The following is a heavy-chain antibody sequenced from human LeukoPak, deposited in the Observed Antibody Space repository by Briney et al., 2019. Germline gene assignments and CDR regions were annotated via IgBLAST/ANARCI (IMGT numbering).Heavy chain of an antibody. D-gene: IGHD3-9*01. Sequence: GGSLRLSCVASGFTFRNYGMHWVRQAPGKGLEWVAVLWKDGSNNFYADSVKGRFRFSRDNSKDMLYLQMNSLRAEDTAVYYWAKEDEIFVEAFDIWGQGTMVTVSS. CDR2: LWKDGSNN. J-gene: IGHJ3*02. CDR1: GFTFRNYG. CDR3: AKEDEIFVEAFDI. V-gene: IGHV3-33*06.